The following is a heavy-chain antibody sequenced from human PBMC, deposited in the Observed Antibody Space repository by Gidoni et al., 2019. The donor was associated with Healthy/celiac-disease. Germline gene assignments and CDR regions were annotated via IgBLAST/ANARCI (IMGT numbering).Heavy chain of an antibody. CDR3: ARGLTGYCSSTSCYVKWFDP. CDR1: GYPFTSYD. Sequence: QVQLVQSGAEVKKPGASVKVSCKASGYPFTSYDLNWVRQATGQGLEWMGWMNPNSGNTGDAQKFQGRVTMTRNTSISTAYMELSSLRSEDTAVYYCARGLTGYCSSTSCYVKWFDPWGQGTLVTVSS. V-gene: IGHV1-8*01. D-gene: IGHD2-2*01. CDR2: MNPNSGNT. J-gene: IGHJ5*02.